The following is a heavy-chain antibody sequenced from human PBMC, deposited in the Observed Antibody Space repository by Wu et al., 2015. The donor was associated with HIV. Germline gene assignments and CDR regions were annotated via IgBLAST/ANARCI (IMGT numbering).Heavy chain of an antibody. CDR3: ARAAPPPDTSYGYGAFDI. CDR1: GGTFSSYA. V-gene: IGHV1-69*12. CDR2: IIPIFGTA. D-gene: IGHD5-18*01. J-gene: IGHJ3*02. Sequence: QVQLVQSGAEVKKPGSSVKVSCKASGGTFSSYAISWVRQAPGQGLEWMGGIIPIFGTANYAQKFQGRVTITADESTSTAYMELSSLRSEDTAVYYCARAAPPPDTSYGYGAFDIWGQGTMVTVSS.